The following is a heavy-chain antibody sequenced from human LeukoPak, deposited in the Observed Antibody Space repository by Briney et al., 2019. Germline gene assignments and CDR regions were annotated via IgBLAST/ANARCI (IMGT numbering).Heavy chain of an antibody. D-gene: IGHD3-3*01. CDR3: ASTSNYYDFWSGYYFNYYGMDV. J-gene: IGHJ6*02. CDR2: ISSSSSYI. V-gene: IGHV3-21*01. Sequence: GGSLRLSCAASGFTFSSYSMTWVRQAPGKGLEWVSSISSSSSYIYYADSVKGRFTISRDNAKNSLYLQMNSLRAEDTAVYYCASTSNYYDFWSGYYFNYYGMDVWGQGTTVTVSS. CDR1: GFTFSSYS.